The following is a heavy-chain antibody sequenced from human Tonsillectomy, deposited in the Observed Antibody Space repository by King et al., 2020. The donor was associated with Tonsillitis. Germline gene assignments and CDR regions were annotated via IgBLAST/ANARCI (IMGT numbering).Heavy chain of an antibody. CDR2: IRNKVFGYAT. J-gene: IGHJ4*02. Sequence: VQLVESGGDLVQPGGSLKLSCAASGFTFSDSAMHWVRQAPGKGLEWVGRIRNKVFGYATGYGTAMKGRFTISRDDSKNTTYLEINNLKIEDTAVYYCSLSIGYYYESGSSWGQGTLVAVSS. D-gene: IGHD3-10*01. V-gene: IGHV3-73*02. CDR1: GFTFSDSA. CDR3: SLSIGYYYESGSS.